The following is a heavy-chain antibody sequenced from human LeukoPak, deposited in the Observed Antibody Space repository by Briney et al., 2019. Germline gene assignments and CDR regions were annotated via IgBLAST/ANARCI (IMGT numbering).Heavy chain of an antibody. CDR2: ISGSGGST. D-gene: IGHD4-17*01. J-gene: IGHJ4*02. CDR3: AKTSRGDSYFDY. CDR1: GFTFSSFA. Sequence: GGSLRLSCAASGFTFSSFAMSWVRQAPGKGLEWVSAISGSGGSTYYADSVKGRFTISRDNSKNTLYLQMNSLRAEDTAVYYCAKTSRGDSYFDYWGQGTLVTVSS. V-gene: IGHV3-23*01.